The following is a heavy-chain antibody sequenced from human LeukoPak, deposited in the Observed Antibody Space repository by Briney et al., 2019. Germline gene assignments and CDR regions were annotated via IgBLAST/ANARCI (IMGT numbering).Heavy chain of an antibody. Sequence: TGGSLRLSCAASAFTFSNYWMSWVRQAPGKGLEWVANIKEDGSEKYYVDSVKGRFTISRDNAKNSLYLQMNSLRAEDTAVYYCGVLPERDAFDIWGQGTMVTVSS. CDR2: IKEDGSEK. J-gene: IGHJ3*02. V-gene: IGHV3-7*01. CDR3: GVLPERDAFDI. D-gene: IGHD1-14*01. CDR1: AFTFSNYW.